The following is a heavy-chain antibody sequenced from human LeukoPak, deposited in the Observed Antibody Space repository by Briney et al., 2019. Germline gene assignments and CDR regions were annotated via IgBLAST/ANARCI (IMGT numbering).Heavy chain of an antibody. V-gene: IGHV1-69*04. CDR2: IIPILGIA. J-gene: IGHJ6*03. CDR3: AKAVGALPYYYMDV. D-gene: IGHD1-26*01. Sequence: GSSVKVSCKASGGTFSSYAISWVRQAPGQGLEWMGRIIPILGIANYAQKFQGRVTITADKSTSTAYMELSSLRSEDMALYYCAKAVGALPYYYMDVWGKGTTVTVSS. CDR1: GGTFSSYA.